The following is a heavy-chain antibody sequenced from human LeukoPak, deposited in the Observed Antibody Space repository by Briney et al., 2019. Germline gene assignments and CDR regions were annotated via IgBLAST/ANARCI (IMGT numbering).Heavy chain of an antibody. CDR1: GFTFSSYA. D-gene: IGHD1-14*01. J-gene: IGHJ4*01. CDR2: IDGSIGST. CDR3: AKDEKPDEGWSIDH. V-gene: IGHV3-23*01. Sequence: PGGSLRLSCAASGFTFSSYAMSWVRQAPGKGLECVSSIDGSIGSTYYADSLKGRFTISRDNSKNTVWLQMSSLRAEDMALYYCAKDEKPDEGWSIDHWGHGTLVTLSS.